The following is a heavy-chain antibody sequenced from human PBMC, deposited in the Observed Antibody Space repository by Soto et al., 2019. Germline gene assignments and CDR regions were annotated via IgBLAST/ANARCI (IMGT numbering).Heavy chain of an antibody. D-gene: IGHD1-26*01. CDR1: GGSVSSDNYY. V-gene: IGHV4-61*01. CDR3: ARDSGAYQPFAS. Sequence: QVQLQESGPGLVKPSETLSLTCTVSGGSVSSDNYYWSWIRQPPGKGLEWIGNIYYDGSTYYSPSLKSRVTMSADTSKNQFSLKLNSVTAADTAVYYCARDSGAYQPFASWGQGTLVTVSS. J-gene: IGHJ4*02. CDR2: IYYDGST.